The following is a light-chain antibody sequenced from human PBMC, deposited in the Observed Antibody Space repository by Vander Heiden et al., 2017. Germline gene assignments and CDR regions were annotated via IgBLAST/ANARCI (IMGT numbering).Light chain of an antibody. Sequence: QSVLTQPPSASGTPGQRVTISCSGRSSNIGSNTVNWYQQLPETAPNLLIYSNNQRPSGGPDRFSGSKSGTSASLAISGLQAEDEADYYCAAWDDSLNGLVVFGGGTKLTVL. CDR1: SSNIGSNT. V-gene: IGLV1-44*01. J-gene: IGLJ2*01. CDR3: AAWDDSLNGLVV. CDR2: SNN.